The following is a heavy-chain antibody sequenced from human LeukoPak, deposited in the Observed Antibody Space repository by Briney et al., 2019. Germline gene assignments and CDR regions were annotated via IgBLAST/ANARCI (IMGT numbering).Heavy chain of an antibody. V-gene: IGHV3-23*01. CDR2: ISGSGDST. D-gene: IGHD6-13*01. CDR1: GFTFSSYA. Sequence: PGGSLRLSCAASGFTFSSYAMSWVRQAPGKGLEWVSGISGSGDSTYYADSVKGRFTISRDKSKNTLYLQMNSLRAEDTAVYYCSKTGGSGWSQFDYWGQGTLVTVSS. CDR3: SKTGGSGWSQFDY. J-gene: IGHJ4*02.